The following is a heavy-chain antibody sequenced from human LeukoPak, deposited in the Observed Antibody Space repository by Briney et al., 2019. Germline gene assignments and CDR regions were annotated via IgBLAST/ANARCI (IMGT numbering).Heavy chain of an antibody. CDR3: TTGGYYYNNGGGDW. CDR1: GLTFRNAW. D-gene: IGHD3-22*01. CDR2: IKSKTDGGTT. Sequence: GGSLRLSCAASGLTFRNAWTSSVRQAPGKGLDWVGRIKSKTDGGTTDYAAPVKGRFTILRDDSKNTLYLQMNSLKTEDTPFYYCTTGGYYYNNGGGDWWGQGTLVTVSS. V-gene: IGHV3-15*01. J-gene: IGHJ4*02.